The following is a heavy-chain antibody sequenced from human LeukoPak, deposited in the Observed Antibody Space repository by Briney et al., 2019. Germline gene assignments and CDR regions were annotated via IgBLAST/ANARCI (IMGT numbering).Heavy chain of an antibody. CDR2: ISSSSGTI. J-gene: IGHJ4*02. V-gene: IGHV3-48*04. Sequence: PGGSLRLSCESSTYSFSRFSMNWVRQAPGKGLEWLAYISSSSGTIWYADTVQGRFNISRDNAKKTLHLQMDSLRAEDTAVYYCAKKRAIYGSGSLFDYWGQGTLVTVSS. CDR3: AKKRAIYGSGSLFDY. CDR1: TYSFSRFS. D-gene: IGHD3-10*01.